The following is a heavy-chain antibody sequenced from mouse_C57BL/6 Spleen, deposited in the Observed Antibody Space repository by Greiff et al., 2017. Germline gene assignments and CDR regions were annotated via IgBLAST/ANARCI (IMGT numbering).Heavy chain of an antibody. J-gene: IGHJ2*01. V-gene: IGHV1-53*01. CDR3: ARSGYGNPFDY. CDR2: INPSNGGT. Sequence: QVQLQQPGTELVKPGASVKLSCKASGYTFTSYWMHWVKQRPGQGLEWIGNINPSNGGTNYNEKFKSKATLTVDNSSSTAYMQRSSLTSEDSAVYYCARSGYGNPFDYWGQGTTLTVSS. D-gene: IGHD2-1*01. CDR1: GYTFTSYW.